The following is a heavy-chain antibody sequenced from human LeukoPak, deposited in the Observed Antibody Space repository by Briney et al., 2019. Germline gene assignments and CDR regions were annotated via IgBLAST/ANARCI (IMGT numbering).Heavy chain of an antibody. CDR3: ARNAASGLDF. V-gene: IGHV1-46*01. D-gene: IGHD3-10*01. CDR2: INPSGGST. CDR1: GYTFTNYY. Sequence: GASVKVSCKASGYTFTNYYMHWVRQAPGQGLEWMGFINPSGGSTSYAQKFQGRITMTRDTSTSTVYMELTSLRSEDTAVYYCARNAASGLDFWGQGTLVAVSS. J-gene: IGHJ4*02.